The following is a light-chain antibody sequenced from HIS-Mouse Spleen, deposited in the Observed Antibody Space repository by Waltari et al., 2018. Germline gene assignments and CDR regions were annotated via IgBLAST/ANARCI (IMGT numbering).Light chain of an antibody. CDR3: QQYNSYSPT. Sequence: DIQMTQSPSTLSASVGDRVTITCRASQSISSWLAWYQQKPGKAPKLLIYQASSLESWVPSRFSGSGSGTEFTLTISSLQPDDFATYYCQQYNSYSPTFGQGTRLEIK. CDR2: QAS. J-gene: IGKJ5*01. CDR1: QSISSW. V-gene: IGKV1-5*03.